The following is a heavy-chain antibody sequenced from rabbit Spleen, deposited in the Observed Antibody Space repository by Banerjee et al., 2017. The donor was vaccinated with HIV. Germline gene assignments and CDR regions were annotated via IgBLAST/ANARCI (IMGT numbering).Heavy chain of an antibody. Sequence: EESGGGLVKPEGSLTLTCKASGFDLSTYWICWVRQAPGKGLEWIACIYAGSSGTTYYATWAKGRFTISKTSSTTVTLQMTSLTAADTATYFCARDDGSYDYIDGYFNLWGPGTLVTVS. V-gene: IGHV1S45*01. J-gene: IGHJ4*01. CDR1: GFDLSTYW. CDR2: IYAGSSGTT. CDR3: ARDDGSYDYIDGYFNL. D-gene: IGHD6-1*01.